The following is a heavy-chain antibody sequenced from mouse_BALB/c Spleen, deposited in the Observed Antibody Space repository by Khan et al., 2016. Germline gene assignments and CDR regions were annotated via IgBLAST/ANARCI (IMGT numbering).Heavy chain of an antibody. J-gene: IGHJ3*01. V-gene: IGHV3-1*02. CDR1: GYSITSGYS. Sequence: EVKLEVSGPDLVKPSQSLSLTCTVTGYSITSGYSWHWIRQFPGNKLEWMGYIHYSGSTNYNPSLKSRISITRDTSKNQFFLQLNSVTTEDTATYYCASAHYDYSWFAYWGQGTLVTVSA. D-gene: IGHD2-4*01. CDR3: ASAHYDYSWFAY. CDR2: IHYSGST.